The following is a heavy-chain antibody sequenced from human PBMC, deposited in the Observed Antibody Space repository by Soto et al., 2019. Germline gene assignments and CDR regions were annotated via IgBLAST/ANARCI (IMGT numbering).Heavy chain of an antibody. J-gene: IGHJ6*02. D-gene: IGHD4-17*01. V-gene: IGHV3-30*18. CDR2: ISYDGHNK. Sequence: QVQLVESGGGVVQPGGSLRLSCTASGFTFTTFGIHWVRQAPGKGLEWVALISYDGHNKYYSDSVKGRFTISRDNYKNTLSLQMNSLRAEDTAVYYCAKDLQAYGDYNYYYYGMDFWGQGTTVSVSS. CDR3: AKDLQAYGDYNYYYYGMDF. CDR1: GFTFTTFG.